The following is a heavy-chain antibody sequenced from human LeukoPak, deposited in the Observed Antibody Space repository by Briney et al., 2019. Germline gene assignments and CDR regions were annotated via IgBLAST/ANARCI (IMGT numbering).Heavy chain of an antibody. CDR2: INPNSGGT. V-gene: IGHV1-2*02. CDR1: GYTFTGYY. Sequence: RASVKVSCKASGYTFTGYYMHWVRQAPGQGLEWMGWINPNSGGTNYAQKFQGRVTMTRDTSISTAYMELSRLRSDDTAVYYCARVPDYGDFHDCWGQGTLVTVSS. CDR3: ARVPDYGDFHDC. J-gene: IGHJ4*02. D-gene: IGHD4-17*01.